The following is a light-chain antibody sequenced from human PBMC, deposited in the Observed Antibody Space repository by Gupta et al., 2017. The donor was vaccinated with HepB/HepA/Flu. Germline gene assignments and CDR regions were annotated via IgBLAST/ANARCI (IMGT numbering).Light chain of an antibody. CDR2: LKSDGAH. CDR3: QTWGTGFRV. CDR1: SEYSTYA. Sequence: QLVLPQSPSASASLGASVKITCTLSSEYSTYAIAWHQQQPEKGPRYMMTLKSDGAHNKGDEIPDPFSGSSSGADRYLTISSLQAEDEGDYYCQTWGTGFRVFGGGTKLTVL. J-gene: IGLJ3*02. V-gene: IGLV4-69*01.